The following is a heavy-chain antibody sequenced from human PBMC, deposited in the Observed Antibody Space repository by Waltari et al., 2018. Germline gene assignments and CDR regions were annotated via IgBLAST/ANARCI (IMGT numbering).Heavy chain of an antibody. V-gene: IGHV1-2*02. J-gene: IGHJ4*02. CDR2: VNPDTGYA. Sequence: QVLLVQSGAEVKKPGASVKVSCKASGYICTNYYLHWVRQAPGQGPEWMGWVNPDTGYANYAHNFRGRVTMTWDTSINTAFMDLSGLKSDDTAVYYCARDRTTMAARPGDYWGQGTLVTVSS. D-gene: IGHD6-6*01. CDR3: ARDRTTMAARPGDY. CDR1: GYICTNYY.